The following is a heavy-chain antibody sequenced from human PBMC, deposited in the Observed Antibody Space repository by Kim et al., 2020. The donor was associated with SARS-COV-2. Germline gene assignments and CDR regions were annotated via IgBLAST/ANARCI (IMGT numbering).Heavy chain of an antibody. CDR1: GFAFSSCG. CDR3: VQGRGGDCCGGGCYV. CDR2: MSCHGRTE. J-gene: IGHJ6*02. D-gene: IGHD2-15*01. V-gene: IGHV3-48*01. Sequence: GGSLRLSCAASGFAFSSCGMHWVRQAPGKGLEWLAYMSCHGRTENYADSVKGRFTISRDNAKKTLSLQMNTLRAEDTAVYYCVQGRGGDCCGGGCYVWV.